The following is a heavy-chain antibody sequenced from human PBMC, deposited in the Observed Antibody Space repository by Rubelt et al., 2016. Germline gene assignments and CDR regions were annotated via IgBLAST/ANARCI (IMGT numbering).Heavy chain of an antibody. D-gene: IGHD6-19*01. CDR2: IYYSGST. CDR3: ARLSSGWYYFDY. J-gene: IGHJ4*02. V-gene: IGHV4-39*01. Sequence: QLQLQESGPGLVKPSETLSLTCTVSGGSISSSSYYWGWIRQPPGKGLEWIGSIYYSGSTYSNPSLKSRVTISVDTSKNQFSRKLSSVTAADTAVYYCARLSSGWYYFDYWGQGTLVTVSS. CDR1: GGSISSSSYY.